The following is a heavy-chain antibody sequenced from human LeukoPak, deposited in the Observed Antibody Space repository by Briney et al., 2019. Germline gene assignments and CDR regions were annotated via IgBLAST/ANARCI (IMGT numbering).Heavy chain of an antibody. CDR2: ISSRDSTI. CDR3: SREGWVAAAHYNYYGMDV. D-gene: IGHD2-2*01. J-gene: IGHJ6*01. Sequence: GGSLRLPCAASGFSFSNYCMSWVRQAPGKGLEWVACISSRDSTIYYADAAKGRCTFSSDNAKYQLFLQMNILNAKTPAVYYCSREGWVAAAHYNYYGMDVWGQGTTVTAS. CDR1: GFSFSNYC. V-gene: IGHV3-11*01.